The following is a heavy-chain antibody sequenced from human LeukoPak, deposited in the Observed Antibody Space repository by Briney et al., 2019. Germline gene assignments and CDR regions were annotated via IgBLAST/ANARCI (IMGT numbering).Heavy chain of an antibody. V-gene: IGHV3-74*01. CDR1: GFTFSNSW. CDR3: AKEIWPTVTTPGWTYFDY. CDR2: INSDGSSI. D-gene: IGHD4-17*01. Sequence: PGGSLRLSCAASGFTFSNSWMHWVRQAPGKGLVWVSRINSDGSSITYADSVKGRFTISRDNSKNTLYLQMNSLRAEDTAVYYCAKEIWPTVTTPGWTYFDYWGQGALVTVSS. J-gene: IGHJ4*02.